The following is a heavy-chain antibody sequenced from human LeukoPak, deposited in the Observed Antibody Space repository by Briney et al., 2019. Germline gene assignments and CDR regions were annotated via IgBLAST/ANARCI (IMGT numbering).Heavy chain of an antibody. CDR1: GGSISSFY. CDR2: IYTSGST. V-gene: IGHV4-4*07. CDR3: ARGRGYGDYHYYFDY. D-gene: IGHD4-17*01. J-gene: IGHJ4*02. Sequence: SESLSLTCTVSGGSISSFYWSWIRQPAGKGLEWIGRIYTSGSTNYNPSLKSRVTMSVDTSKNQFSLKLTSVTAADTAMYYCARGRGYGDYHYYFDYWGQGTLVTVPS.